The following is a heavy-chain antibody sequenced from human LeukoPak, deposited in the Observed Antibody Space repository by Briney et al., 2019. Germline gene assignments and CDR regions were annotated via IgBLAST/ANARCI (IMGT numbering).Heavy chain of an antibody. Sequence: PGGSLRLSCAASGFNFGTSWMDWVRQAPGKGLEWVANIKQDGSEKYYLDSVKGRFTISRDNAKNTLYLQMNSLRAEDTAVYYCARVRWGGLYYFDYWGQGTLVTVSS. D-gene: IGHD3-16*01. V-gene: IGHV3-7*01. CDR3: ARVRWGGLYYFDY. CDR2: IKQDGSEK. J-gene: IGHJ4*02. CDR1: GFNFGTSW.